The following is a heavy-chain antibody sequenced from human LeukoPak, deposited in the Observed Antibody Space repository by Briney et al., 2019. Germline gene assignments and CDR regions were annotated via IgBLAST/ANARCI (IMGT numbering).Heavy chain of an antibody. CDR1: GGSISSGDSY. D-gene: IGHD2-15*01. CDR2: IYYSGST. CDR3: ARHVPVHYSCFDY. J-gene: IGHJ4*02. V-gene: IGHV4-30-4*01. Sequence: YPSQTLSLTCTVSGGSISSGDSYWSWIRQPPGKGLEWIGYIYYSGSTYYNPSLKSRVTISVDTSKYQFSLNLSSVTAADTAVYYCARHVPVHYSCFDYWGQGILVTVSS.